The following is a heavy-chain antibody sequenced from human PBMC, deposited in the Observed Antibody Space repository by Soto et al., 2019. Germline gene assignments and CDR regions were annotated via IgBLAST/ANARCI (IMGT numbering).Heavy chain of an antibody. Sequence: GGSLRLSCAASGFTFSSYGMHWVRQAPGKGLEWVAVIWYDGSNKYYADSVKGRFTISRDNSKNTLYLQMNSLRAEDTAVYYCARDGYNWNPTGDYIWGSYRLFPDDAFDIWGQGTMVTVSS. CDR2: IWYDGSNK. CDR1: GFTFSSYG. CDR3: ARDGYNWNPTGDYIWGSYRLFPDDAFDI. D-gene: IGHD3-16*02. V-gene: IGHV3-33*01. J-gene: IGHJ3*02.